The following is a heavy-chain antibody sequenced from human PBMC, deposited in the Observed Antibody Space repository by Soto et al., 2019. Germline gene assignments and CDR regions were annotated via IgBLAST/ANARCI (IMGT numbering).Heavy chain of an antibody. D-gene: IGHD3-22*01. Sequence: SVKVSCKTSGGTFGSYDISCVRQAPGQGLEWMGGIIPIFSTPNYAQKFQGRVTITADESTSTAYMELSSLRSEDTAVYYCARPIQYYFDTSAQSAWFDPWGQGTLVTVSS. CDR3: ARPIQYYFDTSAQSAWFDP. CDR2: IIPIFSTP. V-gene: IGHV1-69*01. J-gene: IGHJ5*02. CDR1: GGTFGSYD.